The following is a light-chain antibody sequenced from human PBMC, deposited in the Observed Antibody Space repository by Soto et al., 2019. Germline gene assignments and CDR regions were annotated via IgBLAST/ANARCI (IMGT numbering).Light chain of an antibody. V-gene: IGKV3-20*01. Sequence: IVLTQSPGTLSLSPGERATLSCRASQSVASRALAWYQQKPGQAPRLLMYSESKRATGIPDRFSGSGSGTDFTLTISRLEHEDFAVYYCQQYGSSPPMYTFGQGTKLEIK. J-gene: IGKJ2*01. CDR3: QQYGSSPPMYT. CDR1: QSVASRA. CDR2: SES.